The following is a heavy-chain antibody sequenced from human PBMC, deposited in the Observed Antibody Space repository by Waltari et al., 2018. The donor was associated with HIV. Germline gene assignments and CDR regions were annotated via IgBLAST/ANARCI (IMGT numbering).Heavy chain of an antibody. J-gene: IGHJ4*02. Sequence: VETGGDLVKPGGSLRLSWGVSGFSINDYYVSRIRQAPGKGLEWIYYMNVLEKRTLFADSVQVRFVLFRDNANTSFILQMTSRDVSVTALYFCAGRCSRARSCSSPTCYMEWGRGPPVTVSS. CDR1: GFSINDYY. CDR3: AGRCSRARSCSSPTCYME. V-gene: IGHV3-11*01. D-gene: IGHD2-15*01. CDR2: MNVLEKRT.